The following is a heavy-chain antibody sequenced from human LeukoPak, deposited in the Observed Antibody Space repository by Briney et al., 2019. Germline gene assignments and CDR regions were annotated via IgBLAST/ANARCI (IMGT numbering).Heavy chain of an antibody. CDR2: ISYDGSNK. V-gene: IGHV3-30-3*01. J-gene: IGHJ4*02. Sequence: GGSLRLSCAASGFTFSSYAMHWVRQAPGKGLEWVAVISYDGSNKYYADSVKGRFTISRDNAKNSLYLQMNSLRAEDTAVYYCAREPGFDYWGQGTLVTVSS. CDR3: AREPGFDY. D-gene: IGHD1-1*01. CDR1: GFTFSSYA.